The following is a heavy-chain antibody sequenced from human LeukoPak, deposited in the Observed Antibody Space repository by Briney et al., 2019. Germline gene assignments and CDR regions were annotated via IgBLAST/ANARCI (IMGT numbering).Heavy chain of an antibody. CDR2: IYLSDSDA. D-gene: IGHD6-19*01. CDR3: ARSVSSGWDEGFDY. V-gene: IGHV5-51*01. J-gene: IGHJ4*02. CDR1: GYSFTSYW. Sequence: GESLKISCKGSGYSFTSYWIGWVRQMPGKGLERMGIIYLSDSDARYSPSFQGPVPMSADKSISTAYLQWSTLKASDTALYSCARSVSSGWDEGFDYWGQRTLVTVSS.